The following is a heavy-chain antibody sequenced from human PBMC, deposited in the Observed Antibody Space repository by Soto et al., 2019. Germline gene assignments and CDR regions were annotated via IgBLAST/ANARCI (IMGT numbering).Heavy chain of an antibody. CDR2: ISVSADRT. Sequence: GGSLRLSCAASGFTFRSYAMSWVRQAPGKGPEWVSSISVSADRTYYADSVKGRFTISRDNSKNTLFLQLNSLRAEDTALYYCARVKRGPLGIFDFWGQGTPVTVSS. CDR3: ARVKRGPLGIFDF. V-gene: IGHV3-23*01. CDR1: GFTFRSYA. J-gene: IGHJ4*02. D-gene: IGHD1-1*01.